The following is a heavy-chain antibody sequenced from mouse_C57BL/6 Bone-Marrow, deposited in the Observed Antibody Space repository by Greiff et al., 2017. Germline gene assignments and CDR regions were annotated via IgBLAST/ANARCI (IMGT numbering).Heavy chain of an antibody. D-gene: IGHD2-3*01. CDR3: ARGLLRYAMDY. V-gene: IGHV1-55*01. CDR2: IYPGSGST. J-gene: IGHJ4*01. Sequence: QVQLQQPGAELVKPGASVKMSCKASGYTFTSYWITWVKQRPGQGLEWIGDIYPGSGSTNYNEKFKSKATLTVVTSSSTAYVQLSSLTSEDSAVYYCARGLLRYAMDYWGQGTSVTVSS. CDR1: GYTFTSYW.